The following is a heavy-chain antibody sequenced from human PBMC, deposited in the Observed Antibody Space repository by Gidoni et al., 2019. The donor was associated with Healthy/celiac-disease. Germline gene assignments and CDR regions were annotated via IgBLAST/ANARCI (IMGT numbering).Heavy chain of an antibody. CDR2: IDPSDSYT. CDR1: GYSFTSYW. CDR3: ARLARYCSSTSCTNWFDP. J-gene: IGHJ5*02. Sequence: EVQLVQSGAEVKTPGESLRISCTGSGYSFTSYWISWVRQMPGKGLEWMGRIDPSDSYTNYSPSFQGHVTISADKSISTAYLQWSSLKASDTAMYYCARLARYCSSTSCTNWFDPWGQGTLVTVSS. D-gene: IGHD2-2*01. V-gene: IGHV5-10-1*03.